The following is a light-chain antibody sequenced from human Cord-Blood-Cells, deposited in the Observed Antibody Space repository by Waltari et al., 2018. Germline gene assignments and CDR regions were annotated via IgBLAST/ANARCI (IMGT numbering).Light chain of an antibody. V-gene: IGLV2-14*03. J-gene: IGLJ3*02. CDR2: DVS. CDR3: SSYTSSSTWV. CDR1: SRSVGGYNY. Sequence: QSALTQPASVSGSPGQSITLPCTGTSRSVGGYNYVSWYQQHPGKAPKLMIYDVSNRPSGVSNRFSGSKSGNTASLTISGLQAEDEADYYCSSYTSSSTWVFGGGTKLTVL.